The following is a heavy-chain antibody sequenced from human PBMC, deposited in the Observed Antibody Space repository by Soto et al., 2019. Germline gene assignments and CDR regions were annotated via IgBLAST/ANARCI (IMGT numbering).Heavy chain of an antibody. J-gene: IGHJ6*02. CDR2: IYYSGST. V-gene: IGHV4-31*03. CDR1: GGCSSRGGYY. D-gene: IGHD3-10*01. Sequence: TLSVACSVGGGCSSRGGYYCSWIRQHPGKGLEWIGYIYYSGSTYYNPSLKSRVTISVDTSKNQFSRKLSSVTAADTAVYYCARDPGSTGMDAWAQGTRVTVFS. CDR3: ARDPGSTGMDA.